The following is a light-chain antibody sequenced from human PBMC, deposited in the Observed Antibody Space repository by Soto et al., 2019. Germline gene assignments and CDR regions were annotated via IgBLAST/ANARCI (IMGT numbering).Light chain of an antibody. V-gene: IGKV2-30*02. CDR2: KVS. J-gene: IGKJ2*01. CDR3: MQGTHWPPYT. Sequence: DVVMTQSPLSLPVTLGQPASISCRSSQSLLHTDGNTYLNWFQQRPGQSPRRLIYKVSNRDSGVPDRFSGSGSGTDFTLKISRVEAEYIGVYYCMQGTHWPPYTFGQGTKLEI. CDR1: QSLLHTDGNTY.